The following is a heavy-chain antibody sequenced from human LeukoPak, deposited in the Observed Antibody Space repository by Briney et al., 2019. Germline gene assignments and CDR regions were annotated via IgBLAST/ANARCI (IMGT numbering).Heavy chain of an antibody. V-gene: IGHV4-4*09. CDR2: IYTSGST. CDR3: ARRSGSSWYNY. D-gene: IGHD6-13*01. Sequence: SETLSLTCTVSGGSISSYYWSWIRRPPGKGLEWIGYIYTSGSTNYNPSLKSRVTISVDTSKNQFSLKLSSVTAADTAVYYCARRSGSSWYNYWGQGTLVTVSS. CDR1: GGSISSYY. J-gene: IGHJ4*02.